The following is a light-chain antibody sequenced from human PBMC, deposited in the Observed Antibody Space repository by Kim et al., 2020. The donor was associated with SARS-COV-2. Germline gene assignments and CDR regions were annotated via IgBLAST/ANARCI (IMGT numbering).Light chain of an antibody. J-gene: IGLJ3*02. CDR1: SSNIGINA. V-gene: IGLV1-44*01. Sequence: QSVLTQPPSASGTPGQRVTISCSGSSSNIGINAVNWYQHLPGTAPKVLIYDNDGRPSGVTDHFSGSKSGTSASLAISGLQAEDEADYYCATWDDSLNGPVFGGGTQLTVL. CDR3: ATWDDSLNGPV. CDR2: DND.